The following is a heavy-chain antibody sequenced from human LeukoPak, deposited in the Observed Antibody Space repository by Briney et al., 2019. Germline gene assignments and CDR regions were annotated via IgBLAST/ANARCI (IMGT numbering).Heavy chain of an antibody. CDR1: GYSFTSYW. V-gene: IGHV5-51*01. Sequence: GESLKISCKGSGYSFTSYWIGWVRQMPGKGLGWMGIIYPGDSDTRYSPSFQGQVTISADKSISTAYLQWSSLKASDTAMYYCARTTPGGPVAGYYFDYWGQGTLVTVSS. J-gene: IGHJ4*02. D-gene: IGHD6-19*01. CDR3: ARTTPGGPVAGYYFDY. CDR2: IYPGDSDT.